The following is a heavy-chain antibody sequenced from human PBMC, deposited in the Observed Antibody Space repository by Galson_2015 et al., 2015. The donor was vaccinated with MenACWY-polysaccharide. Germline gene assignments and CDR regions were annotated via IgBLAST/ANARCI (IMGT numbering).Heavy chain of an antibody. D-gene: IGHD3-22*01. CDR2: ISSSSSYI. CDR3: ARDMEKDYDSGYYYLDY. CDR1: GFTFSSYS. J-gene: IGHJ4*02. Sequence: SLRLSCAASGFTFSSYSMNWVRQAPGKGLEWVSSISSSSSYIYYADSVKGRFTISRDNAKNSLYLQMNSLRAEDTAVYYCARDMEKDYDSGYYYLDYWGQGTLVTVSS. V-gene: IGHV3-21*01.